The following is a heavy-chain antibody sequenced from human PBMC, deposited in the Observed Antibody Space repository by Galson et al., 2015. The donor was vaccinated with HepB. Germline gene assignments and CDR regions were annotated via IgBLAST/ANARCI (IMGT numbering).Heavy chain of an antibody. Sequence: SLRLSCAASGFTFSNYAMTWVRQAPGQGLEWISVTSSTAYPTYYADSVEGRFIMSRDNSKNMLYLQMNSLRAEDTAVYFCAKFRSTSRRSGEDYWGQGTLVIVSS. CDR1: GFTFSNYA. CDR3: AKFRSTSRRSGEDY. D-gene: IGHD3-3*01. V-gene: IGHV3-23*01. CDR2: TSSTAYPT. J-gene: IGHJ4*02.